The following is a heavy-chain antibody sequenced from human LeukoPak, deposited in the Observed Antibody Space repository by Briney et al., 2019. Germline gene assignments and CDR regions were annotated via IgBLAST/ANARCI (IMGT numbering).Heavy chain of an antibody. D-gene: IGHD6-19*01. CDR1: GGTFSSYA. CDR2: IIPIFGTA. Sequence: SVKVSCKASGGTFSSYAISWVRQAPGQGLEWMGGIIPIFGTANYAQKFQGRVTITADESTSTAYMELSSLRSEDTAVYYCARVPDSSGWTGPHYFDYWGQGTLVTVSS. J-gene: IGHJ4*02. V-gene: IGHV1-69*13. CDR3: ARVPDSSGWTGPHYFDY.